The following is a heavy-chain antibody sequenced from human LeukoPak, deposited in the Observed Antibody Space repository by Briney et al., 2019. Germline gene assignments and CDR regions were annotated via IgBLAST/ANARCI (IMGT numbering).Heavy chain of an antibody. Sequence: GSLRLSCAASGFTFSSYSMNWVRQAPGKGLEWVSSISSSSSYIYYADSVKGRFTISRDNAKNSLYLQMNSLRAEDTAVYYCSCDSSGWYSSFDYWGQGTLVTVSS. D-gene: IGHD6-19*01. CDR2: ISSSSSYI. J-gene: IGHJ4*02. CDR3: SCDSSGWYSSFDY. CDR1: GFTFSSYS. V-gene: IGHV3-21*01.